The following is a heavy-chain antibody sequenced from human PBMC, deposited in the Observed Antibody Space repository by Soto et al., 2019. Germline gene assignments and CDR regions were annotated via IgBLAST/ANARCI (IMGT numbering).Heavy chain of an antibody. Sequence: ESVGGVVQPGRSLRLSCAASGFIFINYGMHWVRQAPGKGLEWLAVISYDGTIQYYVDSVKGRFTISRDNSNNTLFLQMNSLRPEDTAVYFCAKSRPGSSWYEGDSWGQGTLVTVSS. CDR1: GFIFINYG. D-gene: IGHD6-13*01. CDR3: AKSRPGSSWYEGDS. V-gene: IGHV3-30*18. CDR2: ISYDGTIQ. J-gene: IGHJ4*02.